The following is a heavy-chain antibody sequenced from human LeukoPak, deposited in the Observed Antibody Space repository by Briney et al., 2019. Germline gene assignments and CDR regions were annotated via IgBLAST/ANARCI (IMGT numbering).Heavy chain of an antibody. CDR3: GGQTGGVTLY. CDR1: GVMFPSYW. V-gene: IGHV3-7*02. J-gene: IGHJ4*02. CDR2: IKQDGSEK. Sequence: PGGSLRLSCAASGVMFPSYWMSWVRQAPGKGLEWVANIKQDGSEKYYVDSVKGRFTISRDNAKNSLYLQMNARRAEDTAVYYWGGQTGGVTLYGGQGPLVTVSS. D-gene: IGHD3-16*01.